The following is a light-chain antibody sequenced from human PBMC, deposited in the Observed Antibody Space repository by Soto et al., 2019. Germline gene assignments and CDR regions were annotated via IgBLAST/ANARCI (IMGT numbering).Light chain of an antibody. V-gene: IGLV4-69*01. CDR2: LNSDGSH. J-gene: IGLJ2*01. CDR3: QTWGTGIVV. Sequence: QSVLTQSPSASASLGASVKLTCTLSSGHSNYAIAWHQQQPEKGPRYLMKLNSDGSHSKGDGIPDRFSGSSSGAERYLTIASLQSEDEADYCCQTWGTGIVVVGGGTKLTV. CDR1: SGHSNYA.